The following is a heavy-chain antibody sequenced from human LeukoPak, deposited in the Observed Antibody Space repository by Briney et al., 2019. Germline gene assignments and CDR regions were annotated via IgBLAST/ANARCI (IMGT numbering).Heavy chain of an antibody. J-gene: IGHJ4*02. CDR1: GYTFTGYY. D-gene: IGHD2-2*01. CDR2: INPNSGGT. Sequence: ASVKASCKASGYTFTGYYMHWVRQAPGQGLEWMGWINPNSGGTNYAQKFQGWVTMTRDTSICTAYMELSRLRSDDTAVYYCARGRVFGYCSSTSCPPYYFDYWGQGTLVTVSS. CDR3: ARGRVFGYCSSTSCPPYYFDY. V-gene: IGHV1-2*04.